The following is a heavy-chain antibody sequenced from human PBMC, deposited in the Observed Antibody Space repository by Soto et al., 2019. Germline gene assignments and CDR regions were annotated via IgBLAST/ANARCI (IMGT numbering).Heavy chain of an antibody. Sequence: QVQLVQSGAEVKKPGSSVKVSCKASGGTFSSYTISWVRQAPGQGLEWMGRIIPILGIANYAQKFQGRVTXXAXKXXSTAYMELSSLRSEDTAVYYCARDPGVAVAGSFDYWGQGTLVTVSS. CDR2: IIPILGIA. D-gene: IGHD6-19*01. CDR1: GGTFSSYT. V-gene: IGHV1-69*08. J-gene: IGHJ4*02. CDR3: ARDPGVAVAGSFDY.